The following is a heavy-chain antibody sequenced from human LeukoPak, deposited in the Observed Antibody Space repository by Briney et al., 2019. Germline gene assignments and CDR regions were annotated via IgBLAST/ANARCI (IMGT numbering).Heavy chain of an antibody. CDR2: IYYSGST. D-gene: IGHD6-19*01. Sequence: SETLSLTCTVSGDSISSYSYYWGWIRQPPGKGLEWIGNIYYSGSTYYNPSLKSRVTISVDTSKNQFSLKLSSVTAADTAVFYCARQAGTVNTLRYFHPWGQGTLVTVSS. V-gene: IGHV4-39*01. J-gene: IGHJ5*02. CDR1: GDSISSYSYY. CDR3: ARQAGTVNTLRYFHP.